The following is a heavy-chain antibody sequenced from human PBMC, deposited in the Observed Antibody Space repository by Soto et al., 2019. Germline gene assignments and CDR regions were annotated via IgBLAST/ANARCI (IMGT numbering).Heavy chain of an antibody. J-gene: IGHJ4*02. CDR2: ISYDGSNK. CDR3: AKDAMPKEYYFDY. D-gene: IGHD2-2*01. Sequence: PGGSLRLSCGASGFTFRSYGMHWVRQAPGKGLEWVAVISYDGSNKYYADSVKGRFTISRDNSKNTLYLQMNSLRAEDTAVHYCAKDAMPKEYYFDYWGQGT. V-gene: IGHV3-30*18. CDR1: GFTFRSYG.